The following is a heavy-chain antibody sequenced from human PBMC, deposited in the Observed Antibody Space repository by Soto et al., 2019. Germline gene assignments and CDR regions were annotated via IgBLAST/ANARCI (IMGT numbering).Heavy chain of an antibody. CDR2: IVVGSGNT. CDR1: GFTFTSSA. CDR3: AAVDPTTVTTAYYYGMDV. Sequence: SVKVSCKASGFTFTSSAVQWVRQARGQRLEWIGWIVVGSGNTNYAQKFQERVTITRDMSTSTAYMELSSLRSEDTAVYYCAAVDPTTVTTAYYYGMDVWGQGTTVTVSS. V-gene: IGHV1-58*01. D-gene: IGHD4-17*01. J-gene: IGHJ6*02.